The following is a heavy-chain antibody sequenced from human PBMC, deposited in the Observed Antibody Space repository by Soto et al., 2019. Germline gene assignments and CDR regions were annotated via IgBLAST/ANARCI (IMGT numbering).Heavy chain of an antibody. V-gene: IGHV3-30*09. Sequence: QVQLVESGGGVVQPGRSLRLSCAASGFSVSAYTVHWVRQAPGKGLEWVAVISSDVNHKYYTDSVKGRFAISRDTSTNTVFLQMSSLGPEDTAVYYCARWEQPLFDAWGQGTLGTVSS. CDR1: GFSVSAYT. CDR3: ARWEQPLFDA. J-gene: IGHJ4*02. D-gene: IGHD1-1*01. CDR2: ISSDVNHK.